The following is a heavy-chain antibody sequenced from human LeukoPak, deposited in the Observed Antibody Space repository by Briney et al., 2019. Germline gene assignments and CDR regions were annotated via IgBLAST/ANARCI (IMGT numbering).Heavy chain of an antibody. V-gene: IGHV1-69*13. CDR3: ARSNRWGLVIKALDY. CDR2: IIPIFGTA. CDR1: GGTFSSYA. Sequence: SAKVSCKASGGTFSSYAIIWVRQAPGQGLEWMGGIIPIFGTANYAQKFQGRVTITADESTSTAYMELSSLRPEDTAVYYCARSNRWGLVIKALDYWGQGNLVTVSS. D-gene: IGHD3/OR15-3a*01. J-gene: IGHJ4*02.